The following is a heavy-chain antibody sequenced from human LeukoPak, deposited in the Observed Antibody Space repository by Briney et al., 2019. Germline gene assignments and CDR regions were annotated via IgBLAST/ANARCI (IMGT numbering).Heavy chain of an antibody. CDR3: ARGQYYSDTINFYSRHDAFDI. Sequence: GASVKVSCKASGYTFSSYYIHWVRQAPGQGLAWMGIINPSAGSTSYAQRFQGRVTMTRDTSTSTVHMELSSLRSEDTAVYYCARGQYYSDTINFYSRHDAFDIWGQGTMVTVSS. D-gene: IGHD3-22*01. J-gene: IGHJ3*02. V-gene: IGHV1-46*01. CDR2: INPSAGST. CDR1: GYTFSSYY.